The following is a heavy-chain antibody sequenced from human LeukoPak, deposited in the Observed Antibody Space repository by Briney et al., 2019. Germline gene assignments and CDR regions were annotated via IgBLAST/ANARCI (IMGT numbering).Heavy chain of an antibody. CDR1: GFTFSSYG. J-gene: IGHJ4*02. Sequence: GGSLRLSCAASGFTFSSYGMHWVRQAPGKGLEWVAVISYDGSNKYYADSVKGRFTISRDNSKNTLYLQRNSLRAEDTAVYYCAKEQRYSSSPFDYWGQGTLVTVSS. CDR3: AKEQRYSSSPFDY. V-gene: IGHV3-30*18. D-gene: IGHD6-6*01. CDR2: ISYDGSNK.